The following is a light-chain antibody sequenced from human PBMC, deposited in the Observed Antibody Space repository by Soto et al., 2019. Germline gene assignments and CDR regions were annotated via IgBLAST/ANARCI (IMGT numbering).Light chain of an antibody. CDR1: SSNIGSNY. CDR3: AAWDDSLSGAV. J-gene: IGLJ2*01. V-gene: IGLV1-47*01. CDR2: SNN. Sequence: QSVLTQPPSASGTPGQRFTVSCSGSSSNIGSNYVYWYQQLPGTAPKLLIYSNNQRPSGVPDRFSGSKSGTSASLAISGLRSEDEADYYCAAWDDSLSGAVFGGGTKLTVL.